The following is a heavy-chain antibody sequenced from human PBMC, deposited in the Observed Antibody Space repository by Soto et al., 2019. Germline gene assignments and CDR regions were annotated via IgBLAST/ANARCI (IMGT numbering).Heavy chain of an antibody. CDR2: IWYDGSNK. D-gene: IGHD3-16*02. J-gene: IGHJ4*02. CDR1: GFTFSSYG. CDR3: ARTYYDYIWGSSRYSRQGWGY. Sequence: QVQLVESGGGVVQPGRSLRLSCAASGFTFSSYGMHWVRQAPGKGLEWVAVIWYDGSNKYYADSVKGRFTISRDNSKNTLYLQMNSLRAEDTAVYYCARTYYDYIWGSSRYSRQGWGYWGQGTLVTVSS. V-gene: IGHV3-33*01.